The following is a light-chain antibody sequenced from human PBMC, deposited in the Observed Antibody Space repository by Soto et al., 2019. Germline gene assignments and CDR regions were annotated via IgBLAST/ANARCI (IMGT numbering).Light chain of an antibody. Sequence: QSVLTQPPSVSGAPGQKVIISCTGSTSNIGAGYDVHWYQQLPGPAPKLLIYSNSNRPSGVPDRLSGSKSGTSASLAITGLQVEDESDYYCQSYDSSLSAAVFGGGTKLTVL. CDR3: QSYDSSLSAAV. V-gene: IGLV1-40*01. CDR2: SNS. J-gene: IGLJ3*02. CDR1: TSNIGAGYD.